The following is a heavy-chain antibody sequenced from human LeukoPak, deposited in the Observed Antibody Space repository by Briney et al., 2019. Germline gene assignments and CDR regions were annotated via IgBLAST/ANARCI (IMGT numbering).Heavy chain of an antibody. J-gene: IGHJ5*02. V-gene: IGHV1-18*01. CDR3: ARYNWNYGEWFDP. Sequence: ASVKVSCKASGYTFTSYGISWVRQAPGQGLEWMGWISAYNGNTKYAQKLQGRVTMTTGTSTSTAYMELRSLRSDDTAVYYCARYNWNYGEWFDPWGQGTLVTVSS. CDR1: GYTFTSYG. D-gene: IGHD1-7*01. CDR2: ISAYNGNT.